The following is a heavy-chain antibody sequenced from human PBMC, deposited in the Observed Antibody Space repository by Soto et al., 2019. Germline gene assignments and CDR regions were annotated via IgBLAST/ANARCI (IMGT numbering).Heavy chain of an antibody. CDR3: ARDYSNYPTRWFDP. CDR2: IYHSGST. J-gene: IGHJ5*02. Sequence: SETLSLTCAVSGGSISSSNWWSWVRQPPGKGLEWIGEIYHSGSTNYNPSLKSRVTISVDKSKNQFSLKLSSVTAADTAVYYCARDYSNYPTRWFDPWGQGTLVTVSS. CDR1: GGSISSSNW. V-gene: IGHV4-4*02. D-gene: IGHD4-4*01.